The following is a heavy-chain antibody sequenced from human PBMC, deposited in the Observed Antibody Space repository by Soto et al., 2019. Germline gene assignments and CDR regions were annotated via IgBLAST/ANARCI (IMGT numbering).Heavy chain of an antibody. CDR3: ARGTNSVRGVNKNNWFET. Sequence: ASVEVSFKASWYTCTIYFIILVLHSPGQGLEWMGLSSAYNGNTNYAQKLQGRVTMTTDTSTSTAYMELRSLRSDDTAVYYCARGTNSVRGVNKNNWFETWGEXNLVTV. D-gene: IGHD3-10*01. J-gene: IGHJ5*02. V-gene: IGHV1-18*04. CDR2: SSAYNGNT. CDR1: WYTCTIYF.